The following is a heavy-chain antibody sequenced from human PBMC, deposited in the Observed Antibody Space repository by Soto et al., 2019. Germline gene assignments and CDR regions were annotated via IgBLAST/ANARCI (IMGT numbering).Heavy chain of an antibody. D-gene: IGHD5-12*01. Sequence: QVQLVQSGAEVREPGASVNISCKTSGSTFGNYYMYWVRQAPGQGLEWMGLIKPPSGSTSLAHQSCGRVTITTNTSTGTLFFGLSSLRSDDPADYYCESDLATIQLWSYGLDVWGQGTPVSVSS. V-gene: IGHV1-46*01. CDR1: GSTFGNYY. CDR2: IKPPSGST. CDR3: ESDLATIQLWSYGLDV. J-gene: IGHJ6*02.